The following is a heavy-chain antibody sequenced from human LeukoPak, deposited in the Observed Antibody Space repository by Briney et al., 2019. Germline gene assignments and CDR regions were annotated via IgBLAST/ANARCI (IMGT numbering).Heavy chain of an antibody. V-gene: IGHV3-23*01. CDR3: AKDNRPGFDV. CDR2: ISLNGGST. CDR1: GVILSSYA. J-gene: IGHJ3*01. Sequence: PGESLRLSCEASGVILSSYAMSWVRQAPGKGPEWVSAISLNGGSTCYADSVKGRFTITRDTSKNTLSLQMDSLRTEDTAIYYCAKDNRPGFDVWGQGTMVTVSS.